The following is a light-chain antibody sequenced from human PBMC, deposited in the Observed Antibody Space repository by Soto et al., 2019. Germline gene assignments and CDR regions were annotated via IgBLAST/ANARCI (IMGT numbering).Light chain of an antibody. V-gene: IGKV3-20*01. CDR3: QQYGSSPGT. CDR2: GAS. Sequence: IVITQSPAPLCASPWARATLSCRASQNVNSNLAWYQQKPGQAPRFLIYGASSRATGIPDRFSGSGSGTDFTLTISRLEPEDFAVYYCQQYGSSPGTFGQGTKVDI. CDR1: QNVNSN. J-gene: IGKJ1*01.